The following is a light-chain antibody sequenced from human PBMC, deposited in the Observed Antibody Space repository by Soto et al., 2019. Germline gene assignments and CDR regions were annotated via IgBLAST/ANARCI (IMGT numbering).Light chain of an antibody. CDR1: SSNIGSEY. J-gene: IGLJ3*02. CDR2: RNN. CDR3: SAWDVSLRGWV. Sequence: QSVLTQVPSASGTPGQTCTISCSGSSSNIGSEYVYWYQQLPGTAPKLLLHRNNQRPSGVPDRISGSKSGTSASLAIGGLRLEDDGDYYCSAWDVSLRGWVFGGGTKLTVL. V-gene: IGLV1-47*01.